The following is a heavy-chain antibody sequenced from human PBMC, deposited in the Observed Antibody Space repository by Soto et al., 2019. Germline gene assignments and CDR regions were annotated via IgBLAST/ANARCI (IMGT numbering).Heavy chain of an antibody. V-gene: IGHV3-23*01. D-gene: IGHD1-7*01. J-gene: IGHJ3*02. CDR2: ISGSGGRT. CDR3: ARRNWNYGTFDI. Sequence: GGSLRLSCAASGFTFSSYAMSWVRQAPGKGLEWVSGISGSGGRTYYADSVKGRFTISRDNSKNTLYLQMNSLRVEDTAVYYCARRNWNYGTFDIWGQGTMVTVSS. CDR1: GFTFSSYA.